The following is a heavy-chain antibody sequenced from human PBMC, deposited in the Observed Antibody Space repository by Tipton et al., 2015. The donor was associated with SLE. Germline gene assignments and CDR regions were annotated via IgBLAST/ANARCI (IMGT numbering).Heavy chain of an antibody. Sequence: SLRLSCAASGFTFSSYEMNWVRQAPGKGLEWVSYISSSGSTIYYADSVKGRFTISRDNAKNSLYLQMNSLRAEDTAVYYCARGDYYDSSGYYPSYFDYWGQGTLVTVSS. V-gene: IGHV3-48*03. CDR2: ISSSGSTI. D-gene: IGHD3-22*01. CDR1: GFTFSSYE. J-gene: IGHJ4*02. CDR3: ARGDYYDSSGYYPSYFDY.